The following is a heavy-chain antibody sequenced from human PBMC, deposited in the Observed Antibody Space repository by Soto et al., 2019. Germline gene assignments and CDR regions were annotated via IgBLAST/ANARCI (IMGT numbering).Heavy chain of an antibody. CDR3: APRNWNDGNWFDP. V-gene: IGHV4-34*01. D-gene: IGHD1-1*01. CDR1: GGSFSGYY. Sequence: SETLSLTCAVYGGSFSGYYWSWIRQPPGKGLEWIGEINHSGSTNYNPSLKSRVTISVETSKNQFSLKLSSVTAADTAVYYCAPRNWNDGNWFDPWGQGTLVTVSS. CDR2: INHSGST. J-gene: IGHJ5*02.